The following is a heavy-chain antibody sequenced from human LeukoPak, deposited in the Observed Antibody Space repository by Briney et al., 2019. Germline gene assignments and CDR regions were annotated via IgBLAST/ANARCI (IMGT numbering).Heavy chain of an antibody. Sequence: ASVKVSCKASGYTFTGYYMHWVRQAPGQGLEWMGWINPNSGGTNYAQKFQGRVTMTRDASISTAYMELGRLRSDDTAVYYCARGDFGVVIPTDYWGQGTLVTVSS. V-gene: IGHV1-2*02. CDR3: ARGDFGVVIPTDY. J-gene: IGHJ4*02. CDR1: GYTFTGYY. D-gene: IGHD3-3*01. CDR2: INPNSGGT.